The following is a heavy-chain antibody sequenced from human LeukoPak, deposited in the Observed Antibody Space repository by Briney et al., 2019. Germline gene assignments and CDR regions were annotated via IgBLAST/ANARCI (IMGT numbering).Heavy chain of an antibody. V-gene: IGHV4-39*01. Sequence: PSETLSLTCTVSGASISSSAYYWGWIRQPPGKGLGWIGSIGGSNYYRGSTYYNPSLKSRVTIHVDTSKDQFSLKLSSVTAADTAVYYCARLETSVTEHNWFDPWGQGTLVTVSS. J-gene: IGHJ5*02. CDR1: GASISSSAYY. CDR3: ARLETSVTEHNWFDP. D-gene: IGHD2-21*02. CDR2: IGGSNYYRGST.